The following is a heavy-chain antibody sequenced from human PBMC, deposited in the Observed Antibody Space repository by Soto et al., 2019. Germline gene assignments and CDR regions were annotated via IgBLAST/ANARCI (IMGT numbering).Heavy chain of an antibody. J-gene: IGHJ6*02. CDR3: CRGLRNYYGVDV. CDR2: IKFDGTTT. Sequence: EVQLVESGGGLLQPGGSLRLSCVASGFTFSFHWMHWVRQAPGKGLVWVSRIKFDGTTTNYADSVNGRFAISRDNAKNTVYLQIYSLTAEETGVYYCCRGLRNYYGVDVWGQGTTVTVSS. D-gene: IGHD4-17*01. CDR1: GFTFSFHW. V-gene: IGHV3-74*01.